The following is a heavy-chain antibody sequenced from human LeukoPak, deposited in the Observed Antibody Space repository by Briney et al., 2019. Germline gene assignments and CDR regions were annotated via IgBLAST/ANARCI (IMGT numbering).Heavy chain of an antibody. CDR1: GYTFTGYY. CDR3: ARENGWLQFGAFDI. D-gene: IGHD5-24*01. CDR2: IIPILGIA. J-gene: IGHJ3*02. V-gene: IGHV1-69*04. Sequence: SVKVSCKASGYTFTGYYMHWVRQAPGQGLEWMGRIIPILGIANYAQKFQGRVTITADKSTSTAYMELSSLRSGDTAVYYCARENGWLQFGAFDIWGQGTMVTVSS.